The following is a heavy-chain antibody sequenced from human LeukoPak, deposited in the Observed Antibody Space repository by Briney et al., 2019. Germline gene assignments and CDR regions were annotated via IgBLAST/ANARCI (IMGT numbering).Heavy chain of an antibody. CDR3: ARGRGGIAGGD. CDR1: GVSISSGDYS. CDR2: IYHSGST. V-gene: IGHV4-30-2*01. Sequence: SETLSLTCAVSGVSISSGDYSWSWIRQPPGKGLEWIGYIYHSGSTYYNPSLKSRVTISVDRSKNQFSLKLSSVTAADTAVYYCARGRGGIAGGDWGQGTLVTVSS. J-gene: IGHJ4*02. D-gene: IGHD6-13*01.